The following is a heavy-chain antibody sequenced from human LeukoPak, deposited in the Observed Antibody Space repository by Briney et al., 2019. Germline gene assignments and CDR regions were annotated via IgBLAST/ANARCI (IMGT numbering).Heavy chain of an antibody. CDR1: GFTFSSYS. CDR2: ISSSSSYI. D-gene: IGHD6-13*01. V-gene: IGHV3-21*01. Sequence: GGSLRLSCAASGFTFSSYSMSWVRQAPGKGLEWVSSISSSSSYIYYADSVKGRFTISRDNAKNSLYLQMNSLRAEDTAVYYCARDPSDSSSWPFDYWGQGTLVTVSS. J-gene: IGHJ4*02. CDR3: ARDPSDSSSWPFDY.